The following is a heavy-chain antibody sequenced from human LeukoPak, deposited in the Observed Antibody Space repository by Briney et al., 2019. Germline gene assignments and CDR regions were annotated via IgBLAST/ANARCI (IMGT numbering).Heavy chain of an antibody. CDR1: GFTFSSYA. V-gene: IGHV3-30*04. D-gene: IGHD6-13*01. J-gene: IGHJ4*02. CDR3: AREGHSSSWTHFDY. CDR2: ISYDGSNK. Sequence: PGRSLRLSCAASGFTFSSYAMHWVRQAPGKGLEWVAVISYDGSNKYYADSVKGRFTISRDNSKNTLYLQMNSLRAEDTAVYYCAREGHSSSWTHFDYWGQGTLVTVSP.